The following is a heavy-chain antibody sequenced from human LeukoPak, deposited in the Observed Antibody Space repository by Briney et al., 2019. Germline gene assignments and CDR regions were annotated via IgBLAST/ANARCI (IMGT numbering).Heavy chain of an antibody. CDR2: IWYDGSNK. CDR1: GFTFSSYG. Sequence: GGALRLSCAVSGFTFSSYGMHWVGQAPGKGLEGVAVIWYDGSNKYYADSVKGRFTISRDNSNKTLYLQMNSLGAEDTAWSYCSKDYGTGSDYNWFDPWGQGTLVTVSS. J-gene: IGHJ5*02. CDR3: SKDYGTGSDYNWFDP. V-gene: IGHV3-33*06. D-gene: IGHD3-10*01.